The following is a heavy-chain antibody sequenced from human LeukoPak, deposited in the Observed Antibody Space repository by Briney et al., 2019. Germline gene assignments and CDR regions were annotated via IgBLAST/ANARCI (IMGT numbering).Heavy chain of an antibody. D-gene: IGHD5-12*01. V-gene: IGHV3-7*01. CDR3: AREGYSGYDYGGFDY. CDR1: GFTFSSYW. CDR2: IKQGGSEK. J-gene: IGHJ4*02. Sequence: GGSLRLSCAASGFTFSSYWMSWVRQAPGKGLEWVANIKQGGSEKYYVDSVKGRFTISRDNAKNSLYLQMNSLRAEDTAVYYCAREGYSGYDYGGFDYWGQGTLVTVSS.